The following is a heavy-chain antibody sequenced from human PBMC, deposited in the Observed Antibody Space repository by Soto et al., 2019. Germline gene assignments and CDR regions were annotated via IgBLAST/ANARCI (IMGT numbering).Heavy chain of an antibody. Sequence: GGSLRLSCAASGFTFSNAWMSWVRQAPGKGLEWVGRIKSKTDGGKTDYAAPVKGRFTIRRNYSKNTLYLQMNSLKTEDTAVYYCTTDGSESYYNLPFDYWGQGTLVTVSS. CDR3: TTDGSESYYNLPFDY. CDR1: GFTFSNAW. J-gene: IGHJ4*02. CDR2: IKSKTDGGKT. V-gene: IGHV3-15*01. D-gene: IGHD3-10*01.